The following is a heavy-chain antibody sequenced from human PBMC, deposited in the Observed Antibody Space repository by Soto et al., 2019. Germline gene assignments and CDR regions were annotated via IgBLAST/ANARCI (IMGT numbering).Heavy chain of an antibody. CDR2: IVPSDSDT. D-gene: IGHD2-2*02. CDR1: EYRFNTYW. J-gene: IGHJ5*02. Sequence: PGEPLKISCRHYEYRFNTYWIAWVRQMPGKGLEWMGIIVPSDSDTQYSPSFKGQVPISADKAFNTVYLQWGRLKASDSAMYYCVKRLLDVSIPGPGFDPWGQGTLVTVSS. V-gene: IGHV5-51*01. CDR3: VKRLLDVSIPGPGFDP.